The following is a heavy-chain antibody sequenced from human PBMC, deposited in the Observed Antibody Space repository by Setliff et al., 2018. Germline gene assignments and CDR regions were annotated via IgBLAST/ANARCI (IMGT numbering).Heavy chain of an antibody. J-gene: IGHJ6*03. CDR1: GGSISSSNW. CDR3: ARMTGFAYMDV. CDR2: IYHSGST. V-gene: IGHV4-4*02. Sequence: SETLSLTCTVSGGSISSSNWWTWVRQPPGKGLEWIGEIYHSGSTNYNPSLKSRVTISLDTSKSQFFLKLNSVTAADTGVYYCARMTGFAYMDVWGKGTPVTVSS.